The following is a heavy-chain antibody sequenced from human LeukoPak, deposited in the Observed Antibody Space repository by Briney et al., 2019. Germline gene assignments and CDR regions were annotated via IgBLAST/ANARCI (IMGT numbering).Heavy chain of an antibody. Sequence: ASVKVSCKASGYTFTTYGITWVRRAPGQGLEWMGWMNANSGDTGYAQKFQGRVTMTRNTSISTAYMELSSLRSEDTAVYYCARGLQQWPRDYWGQGTLVTVSS. CDR3: ARGLQQWPRDY. CDR1: GYTFTTYG. D-gene: IGHD6-19*01. V-gene: IGHV1-8*02. J-gene: IGHJ4*02. CDR2: MNANSGDT.